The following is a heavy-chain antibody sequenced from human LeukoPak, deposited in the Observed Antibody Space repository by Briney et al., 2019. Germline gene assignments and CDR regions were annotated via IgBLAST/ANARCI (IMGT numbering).Heavy chain of an antibody. D-gene: IGHD1-14*01. CDR2: IYYSGST. CDR1: GGSISSGGYY. J-gene: IGHJ3*02. CDR3: ARDGRPSYAFDI. Sequence: SETLSFTCTVSGGSISSGGYYWSWIRQHPGKGLEWIGYIYYSGSTYYNPSLKSRVTISVDTSKNQFSLKLSSVTAADTAVYYCARDGRPSYAFDIWGQGTMVTVSS. V-gene: IGHV4-31*03.